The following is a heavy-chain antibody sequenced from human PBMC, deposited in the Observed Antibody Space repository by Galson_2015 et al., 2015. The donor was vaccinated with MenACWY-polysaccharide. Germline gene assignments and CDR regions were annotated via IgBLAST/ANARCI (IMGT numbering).Heavy chain of an antibody. CDR3: ARAQKLGYGGVIVNCSVDY. CDR1: GYTFTTYD. J-gene: IGHJ4*01. D-gene: IGHD3-10*01. Sequence: SVKVSCKASGYTFTTYDINWVRQATGQGLEWMGWMNPNSGNTGYAQKFQGRVTMTRNTSISTAYMELSSLRSEDTGVYYCARAQKLGYGGVIVNCSVDYWSRSTLVTLS. CDR2: MNPNSGNT. V-gene: IGHV1-8*01.